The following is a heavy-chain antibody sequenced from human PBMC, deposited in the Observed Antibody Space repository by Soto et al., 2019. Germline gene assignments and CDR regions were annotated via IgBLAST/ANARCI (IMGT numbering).Heavy chain of an antibody. V-gene: IGHV3-30*18. J-gene: IGHJ4*02. CDR3: AKIAAAGTPADY. CDR2: ISYDGSNK. Sequence: PGGSLRLSCAASGFTFSSYGMHWVRQAPGKGLEWVAVISYDGSNKYYADSVKGRFTISRDNSKNMLYLQMNSLRAEDTAVYYCAKIAAAGTPADYWGQGTLVTVSS. D-gene: IGHD6-13*01. CDR1: GFTFSSYG.